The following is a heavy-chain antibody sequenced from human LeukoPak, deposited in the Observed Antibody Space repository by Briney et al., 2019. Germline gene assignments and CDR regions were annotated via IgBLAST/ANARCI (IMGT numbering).Heavy chain of an antibody. D-gene: IGHD4-17*01. V-gene: IGHV4-39*07. CDR1: GGSISSSSYY. CDR3: ARGSVTGDYVTN. Sequence: PSETLSLTCTVSGGSISSSSYYWGWIRQPPGKGLEWIGSIYYSGSTYYNPSLKSRVTISVDTSKNQFSLKLSSVTAADTAVYYCARGSVTGDYVTNWGQGTLVTVSS. J-gene: IGHJ4*02. CDR2: IYYSGST.